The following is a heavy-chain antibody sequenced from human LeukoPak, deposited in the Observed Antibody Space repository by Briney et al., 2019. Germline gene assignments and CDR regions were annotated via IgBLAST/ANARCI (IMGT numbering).Heavy chain of an antibody. CDR1: GFTFNTYT. D-gene: IGHD3-22*01. Sequence: GGSLRLSCAASGFTFNTYTMNWVRQAPGKGLEWVSSITASSTAIYSADSVKGRFTISRDNSKNTLYLQMNSLRAEDTAVYYCAKRDSSGYYYDFGAFDIWGQGTMVTVSS. CDR2: ITASSTAI. CDR3: AKRDSSGYYYDFGAFDI. J-gene: IGHJ3*02. V-gene: IGHV3-21*04.